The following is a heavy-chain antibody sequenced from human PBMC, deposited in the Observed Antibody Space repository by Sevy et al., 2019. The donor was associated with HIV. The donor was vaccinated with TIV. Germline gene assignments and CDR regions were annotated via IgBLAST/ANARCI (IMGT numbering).Heavy chain of an antibody. D-gene: IGHD2-8*01. J-gene: IGHJ4*02. Sequence: GGSLRLSCAVSGFTFGSYRMTWVRQAPGKGLEWVANIKQDESEKYYEDFVKGRFTISRDNARNSLYLQMNNLTTEDTAVYYCARDVFHGYFDYWGQGTLVTVSS. CDR2: IKQDESEK. V-gene: IGHV3-7*01. CDR1: GFTFGSYR. CDR3: ARDVFHGYFDY.